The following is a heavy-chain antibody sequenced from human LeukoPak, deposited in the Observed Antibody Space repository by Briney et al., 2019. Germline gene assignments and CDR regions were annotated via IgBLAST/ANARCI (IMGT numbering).Heavy chain of an antibody. CDR3: AKRMGSSSWLYYFDY. J-gene: IGHJ4*02. V-gene: IGHV3-23*01. CDR1: GFTFSSYA. D-gene: IGHD6-13*01. CDR2: ISGSGGGT. Sequence: GGSLRLSCAASGFTFSSYAMSWVRQAPGKGLEWVSAISGSGGGTYYADSVKGRFTISRDNSKNTLYLQMNSLRAEDTAVYYCAKRMGSSSWLYYFDYWGQGTLVTVSS.